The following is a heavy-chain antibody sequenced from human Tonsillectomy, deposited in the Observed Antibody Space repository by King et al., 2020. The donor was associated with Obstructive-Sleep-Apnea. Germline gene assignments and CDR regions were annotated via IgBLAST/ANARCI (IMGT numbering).Heavy chain of an antibody. Sequence: VQLVESGGGLVQPGGSLRLSCAASGCTFSAYWMSWVRQRPGKGLEWVANIKEDGSEKNYVCSVKGRVTISRENSKSLLYLQLNNLRADDTALYYCARVELDTGYRPVGCWGQGTLVTVSS. V-gene: IGHV3-7*03. CDR3: ARVELDTGYRPVGC. J-gene: IGHJ4*02. D-gene: IGHD3-10*01. CDR2: IKEDGSEK. CDR1: GCTFSAYW.